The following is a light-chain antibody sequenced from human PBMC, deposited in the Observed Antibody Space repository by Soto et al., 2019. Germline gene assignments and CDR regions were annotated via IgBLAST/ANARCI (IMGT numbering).Light chain of an antibody. CDR2: DAF. CDR1: QSVSSY. V-gene: IGKV3-11*01. J-gene: IGKJ4*01. CDR3: QQRSNWPLLT. Sequence: EIVLTQSPATLSLSPGERATLSCRASQSVSSYLAWYKQRPGQAPRLLIYDAFNRATGIPARFSGSWSGTDFTLTSSSPEPDDFAVYYCQQRSNWPLLTFGGGTKVEIK.